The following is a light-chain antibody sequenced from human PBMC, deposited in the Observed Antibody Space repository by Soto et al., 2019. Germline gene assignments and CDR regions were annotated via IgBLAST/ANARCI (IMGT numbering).Light chain of an antibody. V-gene: IGLV2-8*01. CDR1: TGDIGNYNF. CDR2: EVN. J-gene: IGLJ1*01. CDR3: SSHGGNSPYV. Sequence: QSALTQPPSASGSPGQSVAISCTGTTGDIGNYNFVSWYQQHPGKAPKLLIFEVNERPSGVPDRFSGSKSGNTASLTVSGLHAEDEADYYCSSHGGNSPYVFGTGTKLTVL.